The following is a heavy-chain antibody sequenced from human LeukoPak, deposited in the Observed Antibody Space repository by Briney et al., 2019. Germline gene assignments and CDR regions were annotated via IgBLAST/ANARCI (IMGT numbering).Heavy chain of an antibody. J-gene: IGHJ5*02. D-gene: IGHD2-15*01. CDR3: GRHQPYCRGASCYPDWFDP. V-gene: IGHV4-59*08. CDR1: GGSINSYY. CDR2: IDYSGGT. Sequence: KPSETPSLTCIVSGGSINSYYWSWIRQPPGKGLELIGHIDYSGGTKYNPSLKSRVTISVDTPKNQFSLKLSSVTAADTAVYYCGRHQPYCRGASCYPDWFDPWGQGILVTVSS.